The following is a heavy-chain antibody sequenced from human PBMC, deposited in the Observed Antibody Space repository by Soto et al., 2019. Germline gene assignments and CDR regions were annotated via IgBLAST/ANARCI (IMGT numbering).Heavy chain of an antibody. Sequence: GGSLRLSCAVSGFTISTHWMHWVRQGPGEGLVWVSRVDASGTGTSYAESVRGRFTISRDTAKNTVYLQMDNLRPEDTAVYYCARGDYYDISGPFSDAFDIWGQGTMVTVSS. CDR3: ARGDYYDISGPFSDAFDI. D-gene: IGHD3-22*01. CDR2: VDASGTGT. CDR1: GFTISTHW. V-gene: IGHV3-74*01. J-gene: IGHJ3*02.